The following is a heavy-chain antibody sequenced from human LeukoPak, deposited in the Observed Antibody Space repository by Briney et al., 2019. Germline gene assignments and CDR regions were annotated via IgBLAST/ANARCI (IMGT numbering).Heavy chain of an antibody. D-gene: IGHD4-17*01. CDR2: INPNSGGT. J-gene: IGHJ4*02. Sequence: GASVKVSCKASGYTFTGYYMHWARQAPGQGLEWMGRINPNSGGTNYAQKFQGRVTMTRDTSISTAYMELSRLRSDDTAVYYCARDLHYGDYRYWGQGTLVTVSS. CDR3: ARDLHYGDYRY. CDR1: GYTFTGYY. V-gene: IGHV1-2*06.